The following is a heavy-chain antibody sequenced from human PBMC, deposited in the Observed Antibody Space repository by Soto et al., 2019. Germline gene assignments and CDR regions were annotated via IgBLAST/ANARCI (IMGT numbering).Heavy chain of an antibody. CDR2: INHSGST. V-gene: IGHV4-34*01. Sequence: SETLSLTCAVYGGSFSGYYWSWIRQPPGKGLEWIGEINHSGSTNYNPSLKSRVTISVDTSKNQFSLKLSSVTAADTAVYYCATEAGGSGSYINYWGQGTLVTVSS. D-gene: IGHD1-26*01. J-gene: IGHJ4*02. CDR1: GGSFSGYY. CDR3: ATEAGGSGSYINY.